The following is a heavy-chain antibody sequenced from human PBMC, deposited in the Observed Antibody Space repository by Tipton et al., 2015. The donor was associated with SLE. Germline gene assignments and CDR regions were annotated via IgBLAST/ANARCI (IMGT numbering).Heavy chain of an antibody. V-gene: IGHV4-39*07. CDR2: IYYSGST. CDR3: ARSLYYYDSSGFTYFDY. J-gene: IGHJ4*02. Sequence: TLSLTCTVSGGSISSGSYYWGWIRQPPGKGLEWIGSIYYSGSTYYNPSLKSRVTISVDTSKNQFSLKLSSVTAADTAVYYCARSLYYYDSSGFTYFDYWGQGTLVTVSS. D-gene: IGHD3-22*01. CDR1: GGSISSGSYY.